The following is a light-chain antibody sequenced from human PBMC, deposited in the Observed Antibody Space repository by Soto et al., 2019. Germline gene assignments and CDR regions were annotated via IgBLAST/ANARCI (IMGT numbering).Light chain of an antibody. V-gene: IGLV2-14*01. CDR2: EVT. Sequence: QSVLTQPASVSGSPGQSITISCTGTGSDVGGYNYVSWYQQYPGQAPKLVIYEVTHRPSGISSRFSASKSGNTASLTISGLQADDEADYYCSSYTSSSTVVFGGGTKLTVL. CDR1: GSDVGGYNY. CDR3: SSYTSSSTVV. J-gene: IGLJ2*01.